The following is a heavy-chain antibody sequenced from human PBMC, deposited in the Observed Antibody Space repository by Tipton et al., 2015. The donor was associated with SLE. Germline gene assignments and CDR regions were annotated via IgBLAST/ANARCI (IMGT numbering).Heavy chain of an antibody. D-gene: IGHD6-19*01. V-gene: IGHV4-34*01. J-gene: IGHJ2*01. Sequence: TLSLTCAVYGGSFSGYYWSWIRQPPGKGLEWIGEINHSGSTNYNPSLKSRVTISVDTSKNQFSLKLSSVTAADTAVYYCARERAVAPGYFDLWGRGTLVTVSS. CDR1: GGSFSGYY. CDR2: INHSGST. CDR3: ARERAVAPGYFDL.